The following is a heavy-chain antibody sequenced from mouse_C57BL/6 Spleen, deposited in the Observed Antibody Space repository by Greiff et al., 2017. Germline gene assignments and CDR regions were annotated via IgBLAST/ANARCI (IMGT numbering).Heavy chain of an antibody. CDR1: GYTFTSYW. CDR2: IDPSDSYT. Sequence: QVQLQQPGAELVKPGASVKLSCKASGYTFTSYWMQWVKQRPGQGLEWIGEIDPSDSYTNYNQKFKGKATLTVDTSSSTAYMQLSSLTSEDSAVYYCARSINYYGSSYFDYWGLGTTLTVSS. D-gene: IGHD1-1*01. J-gene: IGHJ2*01. V-gene: IGHV1-50*01. CDR3: ARSINYYGSSYFDY.